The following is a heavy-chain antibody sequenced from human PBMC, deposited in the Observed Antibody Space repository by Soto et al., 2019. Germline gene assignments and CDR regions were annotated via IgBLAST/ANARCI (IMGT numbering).Heavy chain of an antibody. J-gene: IGHJ4*02. V-gene: IGHV3-23*01. CDR1: GFTFSSYA. D-gene: IGHD2-2*03. CDR3: GKDLDSKKLQPFDY. Sequence: EVQVLESGVGLVQPGGSLTLSCAASGFTFSSYAMTWVRQAPGKGLEWVSGISGSGGSTSYADSVKGRFIISRDNSMNAIYLQMNSLRDDDTAVYYCGKDLDSKKLQPFDYCGQGTLVTVSS. CDR2: ISGSGGST.